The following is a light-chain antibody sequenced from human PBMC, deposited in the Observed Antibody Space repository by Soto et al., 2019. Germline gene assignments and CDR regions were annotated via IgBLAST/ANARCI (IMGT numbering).Light chain of an antibody. CDR2: TAS. Sequence: DIQMTQSPSTLSASVGDRVTITCRAGQSISSWLAWYQQKPGKAPKLLIYTASTLESGVPSRFSGSGSGTEFTLTISSLQPDDFATYYCQQYADYPWTFGQGTKVEVK. CDR3: QQYADYPWT. V-gene: IGKV1-5*03. CDR1: QSISSW. J-gene: IGKJ1*01.